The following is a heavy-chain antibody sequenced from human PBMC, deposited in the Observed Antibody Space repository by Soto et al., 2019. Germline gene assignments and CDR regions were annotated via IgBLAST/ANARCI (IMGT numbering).Heavy chain of an antibody. CDR2: IYWDDDK. J-gene: IGHJ5*02. D-gene: IGHD3-22*01. V-gene: IGHV2-5*02. CDR1: GFSLSTSGVG. CDR3: AHSLIGYYYDSSGSNWFDP. Sequence: QITLKESGPTLVKPTQTLTLTCTFSGFSLSTSGVGVGWIRQPPGKALEWLALIYWDDDKRYSPSLKSRLTITKDTSKNHVVITMTTMDPVDTATYYCAHSLIGYYYDSSGSNWFDPWGQGTLVTVSS.